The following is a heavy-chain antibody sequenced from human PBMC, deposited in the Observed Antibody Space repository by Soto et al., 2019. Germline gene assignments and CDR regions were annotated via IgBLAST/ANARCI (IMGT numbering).Heavy chain of an antibody. J-gene: IGHJ4*02. Sequence: HVQMVQSGGEVKKPGASVKVSCKPSGYTFMNFGISWVRQAPGQGLQWMGWISPENGKTKYALKFQGRVSMTADTSTSTVYMELRSLRSDDTAVYYCTTDLYFMSTSTVTMDGYWGQGTLVAVSS. CDR2: ISPENGKT. CDR1: GYTFMNFG. V-gene: IGHV1-18*01. CDR3: TTDLYFMSTSTVTMDGY. D-gene: IGHD4-17*01.